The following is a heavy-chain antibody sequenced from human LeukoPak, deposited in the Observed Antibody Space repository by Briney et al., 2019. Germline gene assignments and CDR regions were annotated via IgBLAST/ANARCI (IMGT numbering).Heavy chain of an antibody. Sequence: SETLSLTCAVYGGSFSGYYWSWIRQPPGKGLEWIGEINHSGSTNYNPSLKSRVTISVDTSKNQFSLKLGSVTAADTAVYYCARFNEHYTTGYNWFDPWGQGTLVTVSS. D-gene: IGHD4-11*01. CDR1: GGSFSGYY. CDR2: INHSGST. CDR3: ARFNEHYTTGYNWFDP. V-gene: IGHV4-34*01. J-gene: IGHJ5*02.